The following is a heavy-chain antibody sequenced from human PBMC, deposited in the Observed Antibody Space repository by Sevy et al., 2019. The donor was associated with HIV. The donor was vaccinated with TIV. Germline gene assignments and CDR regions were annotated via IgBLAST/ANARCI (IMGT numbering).Heavy chain of an antibody. CDR1: GFTFSSYS. D-gene: IGHD3-22*01. CDR2: ISSSNSYI. Sequence: GGSLRLSCAASGFTFSSYSMNWVRQAPGKGLEWVSSISSSNSYIYYADSVKGRFTISRDNAKNPLYLQMKSLRAEDTAVYYCARQYYYDSSGYYLGGFDYWGQGTLVTVSS. J-gene: IGHJ4*02. V-gene: IGHV3-21*01. CDR3: ARQYYYDSSGYYLGGFDY.